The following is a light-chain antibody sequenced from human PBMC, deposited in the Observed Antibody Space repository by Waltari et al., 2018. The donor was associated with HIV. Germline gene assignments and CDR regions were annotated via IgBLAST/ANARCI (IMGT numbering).Light chain of an antibody. Sequence: SYDLTQPPSVSVSPGQTANITCSGDKLGDRFVSWYIQKTGQSPVLVMFEDSTRPSGIPERFSGSNSGTTATLTISGTLAMDEADYYCQAWDTDTVVFGGGTKLTVL. CDR1: KLGDRF. CDR2: EDS. V-gene: IGLV3-1*01. J-gene: IGLJ2*01. CDR3: QAWDTDTVV.